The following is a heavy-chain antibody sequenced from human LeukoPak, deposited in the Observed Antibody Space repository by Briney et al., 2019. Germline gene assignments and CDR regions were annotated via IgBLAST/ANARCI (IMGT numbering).Heavy chain of an antibody. Sequence: GGSLRLSCAASGFTFSSYEMNWVRQAPGKGLEWVSYISGGSNIIHYADSVRGRFTISRDDAKSSLYLQMDSLRAEDTAVYYCARDGGDYFDYWGQGTLVIVSS. V-gene: IGHV3-48*03. CDR1: GFTFSSYE. D-gene: IGHD4-17*01. CDR2: ISGGSNII. J-gene: IGHJ4*02. CDR3: ARDGGDYFDY.